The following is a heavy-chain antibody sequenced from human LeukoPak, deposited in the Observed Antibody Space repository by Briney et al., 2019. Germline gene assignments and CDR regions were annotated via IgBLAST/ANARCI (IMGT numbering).Heavy chain of an antibody. CDR2: IRYDGSNK. V-gene: IGHV3-30*02. J-gene: IGHJ4*02. D-gene: IGHD5-24*01. Sequence: AGGSLRLSCAASGFTFSSYGMHWVRQAPGKGLEWVAFIRYDGSNKYYADSVKGRFTISRDNSKNTLYLQMNSLRAEDTAVYYCAKDREMATIIDYWGQGTLVTVSS. CDR1: GFTFSSYG. CDR3: AKDREMATIIDY.